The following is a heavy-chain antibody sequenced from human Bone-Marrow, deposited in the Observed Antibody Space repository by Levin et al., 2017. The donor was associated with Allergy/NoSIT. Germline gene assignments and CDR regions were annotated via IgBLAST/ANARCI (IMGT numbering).Heavy chain of an antibody. D-gene: IGHD6-19*01. Sequence: GESLKISCAASGFTFSSYAMSWVRQAPGKGLEWVSAISGSGGSTYYADSVKGRFTISRDNSKNTLYLQMNSLRAEDTAVYYCAKDHPRGSSGWDEIMGAFDIWGQGTMVTVSS. J-gene: IGHJ3*02. V-gene: IGHV3-23*01. CDR1: GFTFSSYA. CDR3: AKDHPRGSSGWDEIMGAFDI. CDR2: ISGSGGST.